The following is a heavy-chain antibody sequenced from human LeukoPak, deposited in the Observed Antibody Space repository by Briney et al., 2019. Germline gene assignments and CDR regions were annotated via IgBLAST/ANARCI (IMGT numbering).Heavy chain of an antibody. Sequence: PGGALRLFFAAAGFTFSSYCMHWGRQAPGKGLGWGAFIRYDGSNKYYADSVKGRFTISRDNSKNTLYLQMNSLRAEDTAVYYCAKDPEGIQITWRVGVAFDIWGQGTMVTVSS. CDR1: GFTFSSYC. D-gene: IGHD5-18*01. CDR2: IRYDGSNK. J-gene: IGHJ3*02. CDR3: AKDPEGIQITWRVGVAFDI. V-gene: IGHV3-30*02.